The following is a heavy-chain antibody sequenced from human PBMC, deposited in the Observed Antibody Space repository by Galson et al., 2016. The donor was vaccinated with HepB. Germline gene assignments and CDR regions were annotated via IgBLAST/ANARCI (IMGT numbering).Heavy chain of an antibody. Sequence: SLRLSCAASGFIFNSHTMHWVRQETPGKGLEWVASISHDGINGKYADSVRGRFTISRDNSMNTVYLQMSSLRAEDTAVYYCAKDAAVTLPGVYFEYWGQGTLVTVSS. J-gene: IGHJ4*02. CDR1: GFIFNSHT. CDR2: ISHDGING. CDR3: AKDAAVTLPGVYFEY. V-gene: IGHV3-30*18. D-gene: IGHD4-17*01.